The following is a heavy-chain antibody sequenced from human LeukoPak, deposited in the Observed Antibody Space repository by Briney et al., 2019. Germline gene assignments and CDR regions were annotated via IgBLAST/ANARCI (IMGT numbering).Heavy chain of an antibody. J-gene: IGHJ4*02. D-gene: IGHD6-13*01. CDR3: AKADAAAGPLDY. V-gene: IGHV3-30*18. CDR1: GFTFSSYG. CDR2: ISYDGSNK. Sequence: GGSLRLSCAASGFTFSSYGMHWVRQAPGKGLEWVAVISYDGSNKYYADSVKGRFTISRDNSKNTLYLQMNSLRAEDTAVYYCAKADAAAGPLDYWGQGTLVTVSS.